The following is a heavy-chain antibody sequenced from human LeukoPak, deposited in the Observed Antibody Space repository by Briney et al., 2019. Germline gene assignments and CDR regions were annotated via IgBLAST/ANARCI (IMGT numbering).Heavy chain of an antibody. J-gene: IGHJ6*02. CDR3: ARGVQWEPHYYYYYGMDV. CDR2: IYYSGST. V-gene: IGHV4-59*01. D-gene: IGHD1-26*01. CDR1: GGSISSYY. Sequence: PSETLSLTCTVSGGSISSYYWSWIRQPPGKGLEWIGYIYYSGSTNYNPSLKSRVTISVDTSKNQFSLKLSSVTAADTAVYYCARGVQWEPHYYYYYGMDVWGQGTTVTVSS.